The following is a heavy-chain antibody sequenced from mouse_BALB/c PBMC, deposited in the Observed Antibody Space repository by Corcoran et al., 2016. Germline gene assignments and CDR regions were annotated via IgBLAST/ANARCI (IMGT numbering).Heavy chain of an antibody. CDR2: IDPANGNT. J-gene: IGHJ1*01. Sequence: EVQLQQSGAELVKPGALVKLSCKASGFNIKDNYMHWVKQRPEQGLEWIGRIDPANGNTKYDPKVQGKATITADTSSNTAYLQLSSLTAEDTAVYYGANWDYSFDFWGAGTTVTVSS. V-gene: IGHV14-3*02. CDR1: GFNIKDNY. D-gene: IGHD4-1*01. CDR3: ANWDYSFDF.